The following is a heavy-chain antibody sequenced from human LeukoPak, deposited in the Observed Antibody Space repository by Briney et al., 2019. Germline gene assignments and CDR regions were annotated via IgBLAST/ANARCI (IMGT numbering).Heavy chain of an antibody. CDR3: ARVISGDENFQH. D-gene: IGHD3-10*01. V-gene: IGHV1-2*02. Sequence: ASVKVSFKCSGYTFTSYYLHWLRQAPAQGLEWMGFINPNTGGTNYTQKVQRRVTITRDTSISTAYMELSRLRSDDTSVYYCARVISGDENFQHWGQGTLVTVSS. CDR2: INPNTGGT. CDR1: GYTFTSYY. J-gene: IGHJ1*01.